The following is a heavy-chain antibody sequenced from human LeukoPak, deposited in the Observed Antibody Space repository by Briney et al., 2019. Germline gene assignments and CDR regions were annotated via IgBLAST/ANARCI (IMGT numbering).Heavy chain of an antibody. CDR2: IYYSGST. J-gene: IGHJ2*01. CDR1: GDSISRSLYY. Sequence: SETLSLTCTVSGDSISRSLYYWGWIRQPPGKGLEWIGSIYYSGSTSYNPSLKSRVTISVDTSKNQFSLKLSSVTAADTAVYYCARGVTLIVVVIHDWYFDLWGRGTVFTVSS. V-gene: IGHV4-39*01. D-gene: IGHD3-22*01. CDR3: ARGVTLIVVVIHDWYFDL.